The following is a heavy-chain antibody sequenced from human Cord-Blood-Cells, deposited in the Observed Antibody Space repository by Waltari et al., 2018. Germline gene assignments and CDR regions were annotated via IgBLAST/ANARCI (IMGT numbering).Heavy chain of an antibody. CDR1: GFTFSSYG. V-gene: IGHV3-33*01. Sequence: QVQLVESGGGVVRPGRSLRLSCAESGFTFSSYGLHWVCQAPGKGLEWVAVIWYDGSNKYYADSVKGRFTISRDNSKNTLYLQMNSLRAEDTAVYYCARAKWELHAFDIWGQGTMVTVSS. J-gene: IGHJ3*02. CDR2: IWYDGSNK. CDR3: ARAKWELHAFDI. D-gene: IGHD1-26*01.